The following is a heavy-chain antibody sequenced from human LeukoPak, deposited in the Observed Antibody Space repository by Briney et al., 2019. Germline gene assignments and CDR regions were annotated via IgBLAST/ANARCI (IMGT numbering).Heavy chain of an antibody. J-gene: IGHJ4*02. Sequence: PGGSLRLSCAASGFTFSSHGMHWVRQAPGKGLEWVAFIRYDGSNNYYADSVKGRFTISRDNSKNTLYLQMNSLRPEDTAVYYCARDSSRGYYPDHWGQGTLVTVSS. CDR3: ARDSSRGYYPDH. CDR2: IRYDGSNN. V-gene: IGHV3-30*02. D-gene: IGHD3-22*01. CDR1: GFTFSSHG.